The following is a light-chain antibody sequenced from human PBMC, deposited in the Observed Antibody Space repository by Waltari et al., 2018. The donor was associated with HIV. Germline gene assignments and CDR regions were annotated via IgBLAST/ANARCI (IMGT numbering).Light chain of an antibody. CDR2: GDH. J-gene: IGLJ3*02. V-gene: IGLV1-40*01. CDR3: QSYDSGLRGWV. Sequence: QSVLTQSPSVSGAPGQRVTISCTGTSSNIGAGFDVHWSQHLPATAPKLLIFGDHHRPSGVPDRFSGSMSGTSASLAITWLQADDEAYYYCQSYDSGLRGWVFGGGTKLTVL. CDR1: SSNIGAGFD.